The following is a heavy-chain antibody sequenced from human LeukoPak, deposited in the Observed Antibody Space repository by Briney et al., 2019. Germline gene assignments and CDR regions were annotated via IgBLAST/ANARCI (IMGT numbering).Heavy chain of an antibody. CDR3: AKKQAEQWLVLVYNWFDP. Sequence: GGSLRLSCAASGFTFSSYAMSWVRQAPGKGLEWVSAISGSGGSTYYADSVKGRFTISRDNSKNTLYLQMNSLRAEDTAVYYCAKKQAEQWLVLVYNWFDPWGQGTLVTVSS. J-gene: IGHJ5*02. V-gene: IGHV3-23*01. CDR1: GFTFSSYA. D-gene: IGHD6-19*01. CDR2: ISGSGGST.